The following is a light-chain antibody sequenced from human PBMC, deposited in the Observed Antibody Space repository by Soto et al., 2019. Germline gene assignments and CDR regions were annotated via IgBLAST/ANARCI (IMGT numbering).Light chain of an antibody. CDR2: AAS. CDR3: QQSYSTPPIT. Sequence: DIQMTQSPSFLSSSVGDRVTITGRPSQSISSYLNWYQQKPGKAPKLLIYAASSLQSGVPSRFSGSGSGTDFTLTISSLQPEDFATYYCQQSYSTPPITFGQGTRLEIK. J-gene: IGKJ5*01. V-gene: IGKV1-39*01. CDR1: QSISSY.